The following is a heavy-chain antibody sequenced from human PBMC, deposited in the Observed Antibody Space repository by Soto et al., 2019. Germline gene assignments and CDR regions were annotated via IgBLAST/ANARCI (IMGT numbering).Heavy chain of an antibody. CDR1: GFTFSSYA. J-gene: IGHJ6*02. CDR2: ISGSGGST. D-gene: IGHD4-4*01. CDR3: AKSHSNFDVGYCYGMDV. V-gene: IGHV3-23*01. Sequence: GGSLRLSCAASGFTFSSYAMSWVRQAPWKGLEWVSAISGSGGSTYYAGSVKGRFTISRDNSKNTLYLQMNSLRAEDTAVYYCAKSHSNFDVGYCYGMDVWGQGTTVTVSS.